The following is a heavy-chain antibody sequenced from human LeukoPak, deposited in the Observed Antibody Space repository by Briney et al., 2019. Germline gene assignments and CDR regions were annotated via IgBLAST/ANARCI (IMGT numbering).Heavy chain of an antibody. CDR3: AKDVLRRNRGEGGFDY. Sequence: GGSLRLSCAASGFTFSSYAMSWVRQAPGKGLEWVSAISGSGGSTYYADSVKGRFTISRDNSKDTLYLQMNSLRAEDTAVYYCAKDVLRRNRGEGGFDYWGQGTLVTVSS. J-gene: IGHJ4*02. CDR1: GFTFSSYA. V-gene: IGHV3-23*01. D-gene: IGHD3-10*01. CDR2: ISGSGGST.